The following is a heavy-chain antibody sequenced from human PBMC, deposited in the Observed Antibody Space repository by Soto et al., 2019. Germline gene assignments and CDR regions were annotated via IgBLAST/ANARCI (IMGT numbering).Heavy chain of an antibody. CDR3: ARRDTSGFLRYFDN. CDR2: IVPNVGTV. J-gene: IGHJ4*02. D-gene: IGHD3-3*01. Sequence: SVKVSCKASGGTLSSFINYPINWVRQAPGQGLEWMGGIVPNVGTVNYAQKFQGRVTITADKSTGTAYMEVSSLRSEDTALYYCARRDTSGFLRYFDNWGQGTLVTVLL. CDR1: GGTLSSFINYP. V-gene: IGHV1-69*06.